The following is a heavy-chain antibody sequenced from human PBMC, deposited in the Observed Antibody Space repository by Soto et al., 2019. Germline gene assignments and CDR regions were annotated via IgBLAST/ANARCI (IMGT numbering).Heavy chain of an antibody. D-gene: IGHD3-9*01. CDR3: AAEPQYYDILTGYYLG. CDR2: INHSGST. CDR1: GGSFSGYY. Sequence: PSETLSLTCAVYGGSFSGYYWSWIRQPPGKGLEWIGEINHSGSTNYNPSLKSRVTISVDTSKNQFSLKLSSVTAADTAVYYCAAEPQYYDILTGYYLGWGQGTLVTVSS. V-gene: IGHV4-34*01. J-gene: IGHJ4*02.